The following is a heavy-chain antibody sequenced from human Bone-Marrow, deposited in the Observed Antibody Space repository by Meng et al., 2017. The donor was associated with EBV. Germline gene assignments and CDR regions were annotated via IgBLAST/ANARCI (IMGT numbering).Heavy chain of an antibody. CDR3: AKSGWNPS. J-gene: IGHJ4*02. CDR1: GYSFTAYY. Sequence: QGPLLQSGAGGKKPWASVKVSCKASGYSFTAYYMHWGRQAPGQGLEWMGQISPNNGATKYAQQFQGRVTMTWDTSTSTAYMELNRLRSTDTAIYYCAKSGWNPSWGQGTLVTVSS. D-gene: IGHD6-19*01. V-gene: IGHV1-2*06. CDR2: ISPNNGAT.